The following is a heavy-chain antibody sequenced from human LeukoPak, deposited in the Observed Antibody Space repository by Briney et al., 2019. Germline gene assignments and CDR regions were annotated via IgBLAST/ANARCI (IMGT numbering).Heavy chain of an antibody. J-gene: IGHJ3*02. CDR2: INPNSGGT. D-gene: IGHD2-2*01. Sequence: ASVKVSCKASGYTFTGYYMHWVRQAPGQGLEWMGWINPNSGGTNYAQKFQGRVTMTRDTSISTAYMELSSLRSEDTAVYYCASAKAEVVPAAMGAFDIWGQGTMVTVSS. V-gene: IGHV1-2*02. CDR1: GYTFTGYY. CDR3: ASAKAEVVPAAMGAFDI.